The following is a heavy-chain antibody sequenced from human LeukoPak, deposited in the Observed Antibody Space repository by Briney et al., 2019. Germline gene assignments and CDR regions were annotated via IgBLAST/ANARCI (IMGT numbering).Heavy chain of an antibody. Sequence: GGSLRLSCAASVFTFSTYNMNWVRQAPGKGLEWVANIRPDGSEKHYVDSVKGRFTISRDNTKNSLYLQMNSLRAEDTAVYYCARSRIVGATTDFDYWGQGTLVTVSS. D-gene: IGHD1-26*01. J-gene: IGHJ4*02. CDR3: ARSRIVGATTDFDY. V-gene: IGHV3-7*01. CDR1: VFTFSTYN. CDR2: IRPDGSEK.